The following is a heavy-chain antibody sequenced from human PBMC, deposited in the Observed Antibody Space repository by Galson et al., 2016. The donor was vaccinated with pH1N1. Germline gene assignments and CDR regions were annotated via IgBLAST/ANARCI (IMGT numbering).Heavy chain of an antibody. CDR2: IDPSNGGT. J-gene: IGHJ4*02. V-gene: IGHV1-46*01. CDR1: GYTFTTPY. Sequence: SVKASCKASGYTFTTPYIHWARQAPGEGLEWMGVIDPSNGGTTYAQKFQARVTMTRDTSTSTVYLDLSRLKSDDTSVFYCTRDLGRRREFWGQGTLVTVSS. D-gene: IGHD1-26*01. CDR3: TRDLGRRREF.